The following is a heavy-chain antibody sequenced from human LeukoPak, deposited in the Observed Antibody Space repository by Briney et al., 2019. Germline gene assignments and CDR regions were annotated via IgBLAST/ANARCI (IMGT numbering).Heavy chain of an antibody. CDR2: INHSGST. CDR3: ARHRGYYDILTGYRYYFDY. Sequence: SETLSLTCAVYGGSFSGYYWSWIRQPPGKGLEWIRKINHSGSTNYNPSLKSRVTISVDTSKNQFSLKLSSVTAADTAVYYCARHRGYYDILTGYRYYFDYWGQGTLVTVSS. J-gene: IGHJ4*02. V-gene: IGHV4-34*01. CDR1: GGSFSGYY. D-gene: IGHD3-9*01.